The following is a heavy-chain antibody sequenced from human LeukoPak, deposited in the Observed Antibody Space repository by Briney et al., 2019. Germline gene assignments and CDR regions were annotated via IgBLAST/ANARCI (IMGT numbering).Heavy chain of an antibody. CDR2: INSDGSDT. CDR1: GFTFSSYW. D-gene: IGHD3-10*01. J-gene: IGHJ4*02. Sequence: PGGSLRLSCAASGFTFSSYWMHWVRQAPGKGLVWVSRINSDGSDTSYADSVNGRFTISRDNAKNTLYLQMNALRAEDTAVYYCSRDLTWGYGSVSYPDYWGQGTLVTVSS. V-gene: IGHV3-74*01. CDR3: SRDLTWGYGSVSYPDY.